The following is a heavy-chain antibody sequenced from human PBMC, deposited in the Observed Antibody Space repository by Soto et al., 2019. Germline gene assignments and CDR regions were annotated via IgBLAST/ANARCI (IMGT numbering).Heavy chain of an antibody. J-gene: IGHJ4*02. V-gene: IGHV4-59*01. CDR2: IYYGGST. D-gene: IGHD1-26*01. Sequence: SETLSLTCTVSGGSISSYYWSWIRQPPGKGLEWIGYIYYGGSTNYNPSLKSRVTISVDTSKNQFSLKLSSVTAADTAVYYCARVIGSYFNQFDYWGQGTLVTVSS. CDR1: GGSISSYY. CDR3: ARVIGSYFNQFDY.